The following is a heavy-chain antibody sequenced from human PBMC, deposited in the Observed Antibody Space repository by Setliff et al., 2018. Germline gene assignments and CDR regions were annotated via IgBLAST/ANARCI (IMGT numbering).Heavy chain of an antibody. CDR3: ARGGERYYSAS. J-gene: IGHJ4*02. CDR2: ISPGGST. V-gene: IGHV4-34*01. CDR1: GGGGSFSAYY. Sequence: ASETLSLTCGVSGGGGSFSAYYWSWIRQPPGKGLEWIGEISPGGSTIYNPSLRSRVTMSVDTAKNQFSLKLSSVTAADTAVYYCARGGERYYSASWGQGTLVTVSS. D-gene: IGHD1-20*01.